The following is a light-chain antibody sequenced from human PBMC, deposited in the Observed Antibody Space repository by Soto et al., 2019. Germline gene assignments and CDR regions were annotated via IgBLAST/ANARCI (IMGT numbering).Light chain of an antibody. V-gene: IGKV1-39*01. CDR3: QQRHSYPIT. CDR2: AAS. CDR1: QSISMY. J-gene: IGKJ5*01. Sequence: DIHMTTSPCSRSASVGDRVTITCRASQSISMYLNWYQQKPGKAPKLLIYAASSLQTGVPSRFSGSGSGTEFTLTISSLQPEDFATYYCQQRHSYPITFGQGTRLEI.